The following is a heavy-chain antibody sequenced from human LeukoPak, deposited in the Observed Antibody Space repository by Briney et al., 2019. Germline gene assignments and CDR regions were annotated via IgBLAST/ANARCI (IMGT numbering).Heavy chain of an antibody. V-gene: IGHV1-24*01. D-gene: IGHD3-10*01. J-gene: IGHJ4*02. Sequence: ASVKVSCKVSGYTLTELSMHWVRQAPGKGLEWMGGFDPEDGETIYAQKFQGRVTMTEDTSSDTAYMELSSLRSEDTAVYYCANSGPYYYGSGSYYCFDYWGQGTLVTVSS. CDR3: ANSGPYYYGSGSYYCFDY. CDR2: FDPEDGET. CDR1: GYTLTELS.